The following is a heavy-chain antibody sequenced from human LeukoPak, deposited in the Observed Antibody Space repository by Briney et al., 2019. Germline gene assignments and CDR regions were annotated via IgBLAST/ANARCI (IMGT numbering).Heavy chain of an antibody. D-gene: IGHD5-12*01. J-gene: IGHJ4*02. CDR3: ARGDSAYDLFGHIDY. V-gene: IGHV1-69*13. CDR1: GGTFSNYA. CDR2: IIPIFGTA. Sequence: GASVKVSCKASGGTFSNYAISWVRQAPGQGLEWRGGIIPIFGTANYAQKFQGRVTITADESTSTAYMELSSLRSEDTAVYYCARGDSAYDLFGHIDYWGQGTLVTVSS.